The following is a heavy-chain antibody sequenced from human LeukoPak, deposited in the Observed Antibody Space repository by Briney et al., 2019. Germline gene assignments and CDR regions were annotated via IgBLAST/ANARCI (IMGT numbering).Heavy chain of an antibody. CDR2: ISYDGSDK. CDR1: GFTFSLYT. D-gene: IGHD3-22*01. Sequence: GGSLRLSCAASGFTFSLYTMHWVRQAPGKGLEWVAVISYDGSDKYYADSVKGRFTISRDNSKNTLYLQMNSLRAEDTAVYYCAKDTPDSSAYYLENWGQGTLVTVSS. V-gene: IGHV3-30*04. J-gene: IGHJ4*02. CDR3: AKDTPDSSAYYLEN.